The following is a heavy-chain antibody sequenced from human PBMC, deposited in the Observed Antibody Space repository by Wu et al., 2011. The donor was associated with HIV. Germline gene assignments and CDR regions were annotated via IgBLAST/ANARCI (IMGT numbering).Heavy chain of an antibody. CDR2: IRTYNGET. J-gene: IGHJ5*02. CDR3: ARAFYDAGSYSPNWFDP. D-gene: IGHD3-10*01. Sequence: VQLVQSGAEVKKPGASVKVSCKASGYTFTTYGISWVRQAPGQGLEWIGWIRTYNGETNYAQNLQGRVTVTTDTSTSTAYMELRSLRSDDTAVYYCARAFYDAGSYSPNWFDPWGQGTLVTVSS. V-gene: IGHV1-18*01. CDR1: GYTFTTYG.